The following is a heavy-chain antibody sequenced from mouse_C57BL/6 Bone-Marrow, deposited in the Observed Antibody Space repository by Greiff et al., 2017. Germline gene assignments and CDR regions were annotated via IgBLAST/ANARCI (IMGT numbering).Heavy chain of an antibody. J-gene: IGHJ3*01. CDR3: AREDYDDGAWFAY. Sequence: QVQLQQSGAELVKPGASVKISCKASGYAFSSYWMNWVKQRPGKGLEWIGQIYPGDGDTNYNGKFKGKATLTADKSSSTAYMQLSSLTSEDSAVYFCAREDYDDGAWFAYWGQGTLVTVSA. V-gene: IGHV1-80*01. CDR1: GYAFSSYW. D-gene: IGHD2-4*01. CDR2: IYPGDGDT.